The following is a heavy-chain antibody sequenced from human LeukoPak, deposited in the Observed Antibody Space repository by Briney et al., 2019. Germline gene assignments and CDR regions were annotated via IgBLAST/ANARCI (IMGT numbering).Heavy chain of an antibody. CDR3: ARDRLSVSGDDY. CDR2: ISSSSSYI. J-gene: IGHJ4*02. D-gene: IGHD7-27*01. V-gene: IGHV3-21*01. CDR1: GFTFSTYS. Sequence: GGSLRLSRAASGFTFSTYSMNWVRQAPGKGLEWVSSISSSSSYIYFADSVKGRFTISRDNAKNSLYLQMNSLRAEDTAVYYCARDRLSVSGDDYWGQGTLVTVSS.